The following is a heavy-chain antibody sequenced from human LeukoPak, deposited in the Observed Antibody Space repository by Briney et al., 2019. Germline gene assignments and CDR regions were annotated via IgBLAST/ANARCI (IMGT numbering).Heavy chain of an antibody. CDR1: GYPFSTYG. CDR2: IIPILGIA. J-gene: IGHJ3*02. V-gene: IGHV1-69*04. D-gene: IGHD3-22*01. CDR3: ARGETYYYDSSGSYAFDI. Sequence: SVKVSCKASGYPFSTYGIAWVRQAPGQGLEWMGRIIPILGIANYAQKFQGRVTITADKSTSTAYMELSSLRSEDTAVYYCARGETYYYDSSGSYAFDIWGQGTMVIVSS.